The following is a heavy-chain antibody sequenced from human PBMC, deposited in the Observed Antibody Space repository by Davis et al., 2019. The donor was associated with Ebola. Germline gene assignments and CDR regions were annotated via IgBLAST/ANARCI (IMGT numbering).Heavy chain of an antibody. V-gene: IGHV4-34*01. CDR1: GLTFSRYV. Sequence: GSLRLSCAASGLTFSRYVLTWVRQPPGKGLEWIGEINHSGDTDYNPSLKTRVTISVDPSRNQISLKLRSVTAADTAIYYCARDLAVRPEDYWGQGTLVTVSS. D-gene: IGHD6-6*01. CDR2: INHSGDT. J-gene: IGHJ4*02. CDR3: ARDLAVRPEDY.